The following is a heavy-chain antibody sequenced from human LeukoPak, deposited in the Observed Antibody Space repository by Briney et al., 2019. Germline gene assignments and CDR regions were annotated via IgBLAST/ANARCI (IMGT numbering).Heavy chain of an antibody. CDR1: GFTISSNY. D-gene: IGHD2-2*01. V-gene: IGHV3-11*01. Sequence: PGGSLRLSCAASGFTISSNYMSWVRQAPGKGLEWVSYISSSGSTIYYADSVKGRFTISRDNAKNSLYLQMNSLRAEDTAVYYCARGYCSSTRCFYGMDVWGQGTTVTVSS. J-gene: IGHJ6*02. CDR2: ISSSGSTI. CDR3: ARGYCSSTRCFYGMDV.